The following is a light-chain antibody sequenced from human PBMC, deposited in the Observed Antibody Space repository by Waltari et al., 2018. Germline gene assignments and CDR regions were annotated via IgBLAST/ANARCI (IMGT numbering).Light chain of an antibody. V-gene: IGKV3-20*01. CDR3: QHYESLPVT. CDR2: HAS. CDR1: QSISKY. J-gene: IGKJ1*01. Sequence: EIVLTQSPGTLSLSPGERATLSCRASQSISKYLAWYQQKPGQAPRLLIYHASSRAAGIPDRVSGSESGTDFSLTISRLEPEDFAVYYCQHYESLPVTFGQGTKVEIK.